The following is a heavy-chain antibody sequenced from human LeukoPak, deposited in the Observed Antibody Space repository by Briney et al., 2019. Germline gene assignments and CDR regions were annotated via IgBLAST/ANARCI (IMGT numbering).Heavy chain of an antibody. CDR1: GFTFDDYA. J-gene: IGHJ4*02. CDR3: AKDQQPRYSSGCDY. V-gene: IGHV3-43D*03. CDR2: ISWDGGST. Sequence: GGSLRLSCAASGFTFDDYAMHWVRQAPGKGLEWVSLISWDGGSTYYADSVKGRFTISRDNSKNSLYLQMNSLRAEDTALYYCAKDQQPRYSSGCDYWGQGTLVTVSS. D-gene: IGHD6-19*01.